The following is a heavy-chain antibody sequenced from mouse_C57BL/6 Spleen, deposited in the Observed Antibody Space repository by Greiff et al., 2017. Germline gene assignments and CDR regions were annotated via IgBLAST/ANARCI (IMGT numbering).Heavy chain of an antibody. J-gene: IGHJ2*01. D-gene: IGHD2-12*01. CDR3: ARVTWDY. V-gene: IGHV5-17*01. CDR2: ISSGSSTI. CDR1: GFTFSDYG. Sequence: DVKLVESGGGLVKPGGSLKLSCAASGFTFSDYGMHWVRQAPEKGLEWVAYISSGSSTIYYADTVKGRFTISSDDAKNTLFLQLTSLRSEDTAMYYCARVTWDYWGQGTTLTVSS.